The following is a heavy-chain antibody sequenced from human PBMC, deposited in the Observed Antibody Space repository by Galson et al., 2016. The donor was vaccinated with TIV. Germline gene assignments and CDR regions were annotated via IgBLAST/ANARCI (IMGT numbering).Heavy chain of an antibody. Sequence: CAISGDSVSSNSAAWNWIRQSPSRGLEWLGRTYCRSRCYYDYAVSVKSRITIESDTSKNQFSLQLNSVTSEDTAVYFCARAAGRNGATCHANCESFDFWGQGTKVTVSS. CDR2: TYCRSRCYY. J-gene: IGHJ3*01. CDR1: GDSVSSNSAA. D-gene: IGHD3-10*01. V-gene: IGHV6-1*01. CDR3: ARAAGRNGATCHANCESFDF.